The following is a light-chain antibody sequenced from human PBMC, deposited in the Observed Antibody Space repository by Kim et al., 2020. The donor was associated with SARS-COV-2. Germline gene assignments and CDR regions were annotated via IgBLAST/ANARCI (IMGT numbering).Light chain of an antibody. V-gene: IGKV1-5*03. CDR3: QHYSRFPYT. CDR2: LAS. CDR1: ENIGTW. Sequence: SDAVGDRVTITCRAIENIGTWLAWYQRKPGRAPSLLIYLASTLESGVPSRFSGTGSGTEFSLSITSLQPDDFATYYCQHYSRFPYTFGQGTKLEI. J-gene: IGKJ2*01.